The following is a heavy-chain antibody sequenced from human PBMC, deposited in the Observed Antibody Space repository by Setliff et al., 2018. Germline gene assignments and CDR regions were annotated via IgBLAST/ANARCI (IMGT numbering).Heavy chain of an antibody. D-gene: IGHD3-22*01. J-gene: IGHJ4*02. CDR2: VDHSGNT. V-gene: IGHV4-39*01. Sequence: SETLSLTCTVSGDSISRSTYYWGWIRQSPGKGLDWIGTVDHSGNTFYNPSLKSRVTISVDTSKSQLSLELASVTAADTAVYYCARRDSTGYYGYSFDFWGQGTLVTVSS. CDR1: GDSISRSTYY. CDR3: ARRDSTGYYGYSFDF.